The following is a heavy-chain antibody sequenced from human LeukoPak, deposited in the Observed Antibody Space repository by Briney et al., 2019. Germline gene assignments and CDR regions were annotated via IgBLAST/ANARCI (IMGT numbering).Heavy chain of an antibody. CDR1: GFTFSSYS. CDR2: ISSSSSTI. V-gene: IGHV3-48*04. J-gene: IGHJ4*02. CDR3: AREGDVVVVAFDY. Sequence: PGGSLRLSCAASGFTFSSYSMNWVRQAPGKGLEWVSYISSSSSTIYYADSVKGRFTISRDNAKNSLYLQMNSLRAEDTAVYYCAREGDVVVVAFDYWGQGTLVTVSS. D-gene: IGHD2-15*01.